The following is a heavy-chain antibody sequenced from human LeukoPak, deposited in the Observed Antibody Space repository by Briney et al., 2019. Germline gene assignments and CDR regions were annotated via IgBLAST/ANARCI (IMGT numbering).Heavy chain of an antibody. J-gene: IGHJ4*02. CDR1: GYTFTGYY. V-gene: IGHV1-2*02. D-gene: IGHD2-2*01. CDR2: INPNSGGT. Sequence: ASVKVSCKASGYTFTGYYMHWVRQAPGQGLEWMGWINPNSGGTNYAQKFQGRVTMTRDTSISTAYMEVSRLRSDDTAVYYCARDVDELGYCSSTSCRRLYYFDYWGQGTLVTVSS. CDR3: ARDVDELGYCSSTSCRRLYYFDY.